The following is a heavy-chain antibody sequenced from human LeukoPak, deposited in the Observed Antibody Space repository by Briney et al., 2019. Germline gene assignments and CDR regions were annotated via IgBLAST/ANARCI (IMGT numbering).Heavy chain of an antibody. CDR3: DREGLDYYGSGSYVFDY. CDR2: IYYSGST. CDR1: GGPISSGDYY. V-gene: IGHV4-30-4*01. J-gene: IGHJ4*02. D-gene: IGHD3-10*01. Sequence: SETLSLTCTVSGGPISSGDYYWSWIRQPPGKGLEWIGYIYYSGSTYYNPSLKSRVTISVDTSKNQFSLKLSSVTAADTAVYYCDREGLDYYGSGSYVFDYWGQGTLVTVSS.